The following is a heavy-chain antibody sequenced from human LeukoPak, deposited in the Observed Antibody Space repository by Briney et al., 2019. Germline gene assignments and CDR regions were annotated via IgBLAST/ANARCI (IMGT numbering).Heavy chain of an antibody. CDR2: IWYDGSNK. CDR3: AREPITIFGTAFDI. Sequence: GRSLRLSCAASGFTFSSYGMHWVRQAPGKGLEWVAVIWYDGSNKYYADSVKGRFTISSDNSKNTLYLQMNSLRAEDTAVYYCAREPITIFGTAFDIWGQGTMVTVSS. J-gene: IGHJ3*02. CDR1: GFTFSSYG. V-gene: IGHV3-33*01. D-gene: IGHD3-3*01.